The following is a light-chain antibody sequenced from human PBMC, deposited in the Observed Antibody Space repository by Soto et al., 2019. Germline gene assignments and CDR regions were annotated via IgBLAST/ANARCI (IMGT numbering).Light chain of an antibody. J-gene: IGKJ1*01. CDR3: QQYGSSGT. CDR1: QTISGSF. CDR2: GAS. Sequence: EIVLTQSPGTLSLSPGERATLSCRASQTISGSFFAWYQQKPGQAPRLLIYGASNRATGIPDRFSGSGSGTDFTLTISRLEPEDFAVYYCQQYGSSGTFGQGTKVDIK. V-gene: IGKV3-20*01.